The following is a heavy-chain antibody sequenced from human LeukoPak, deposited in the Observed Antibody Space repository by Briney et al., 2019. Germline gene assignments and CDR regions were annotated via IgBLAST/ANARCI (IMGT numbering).Heavy chain of an antibody. CDR2: INTNTGNP. CDR3: ARSRYSYGFSGMDV. V-gene: IGHV7-4-1*02. Sequence: ASVKVSCKASGYTFTSYAMNWVRQAPGQGLGWMGWINTNTGNPTYAQGFAGRFVFSLDTSVSTAYLQISSLKAEDTAVYYCARSRYSYGFSGMDVWGQGTTVTVSS. D-gene: IGHD5-18*01. CDR1: GYTFTSYA. J-gene: IGHJ6*02.